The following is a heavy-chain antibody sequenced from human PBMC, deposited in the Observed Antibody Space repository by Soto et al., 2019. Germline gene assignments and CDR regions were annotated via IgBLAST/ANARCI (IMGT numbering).Heavy chain of an antibody. Sequence: GGSLRLSCAASGFTFSSYAMSWVRQAPGKGLEWVSAISGSGGSTYYADSVKGRFTISRDNSKNTLYLQMNSLRAEDTVVYYCAKDFRSSWYMGVDYWGQGTLVTVSS. CDR3: AKDFRSSWYMGVDY. CDR1: GFTFSSYA. V-gene: IGHV3-23*01. CDR2: ISGSGGST. J-gene: IGHJ4*02. D-gene: IGHD6-13*01.